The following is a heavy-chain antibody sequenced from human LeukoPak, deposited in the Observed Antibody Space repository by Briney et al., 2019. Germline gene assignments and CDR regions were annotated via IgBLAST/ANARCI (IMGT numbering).Heavy chain of an antibody. Sequence: ASVKVSCKASGYTFTGYYMHWVRQAPGQGLEWMGWINSNSGGTNYAQKFQGRVTMTRDTSISTAYMELSRLRSDDTAAYYCARESSGTTSSWFDPWGQGTLVTVSS. D-gene: IGHD1-1*01. CDR1: GYTFTGYY. CDR3: ARESSGTTSSWFDP. V-gene: IGHV1-2*02. CDR2: INSNSGGT. J-gene: IGHJ5*02.